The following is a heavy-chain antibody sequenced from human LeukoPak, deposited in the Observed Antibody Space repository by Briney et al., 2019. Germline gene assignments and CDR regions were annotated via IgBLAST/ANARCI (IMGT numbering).Heavy chain of an antibody. J-gene: IGHJ4*02. CDR2: INPSGGST. Sequence: ASVTVSCKASGYTFTSYYMHWVRQAPGQGLEWMGIINPSGGSTSYAQTFQGRVAMTRDTSTSTVYMELSSLRSEDTAVYYCARDATIFGVAPYYSPPDYWGQGTLVTVSS. V-gene: IGHV1-46*01. CDR1: GYTFTSYY. CDR3: ARDATIFGVAPYYSPPDY. D-gene: IGHD3-3*01.